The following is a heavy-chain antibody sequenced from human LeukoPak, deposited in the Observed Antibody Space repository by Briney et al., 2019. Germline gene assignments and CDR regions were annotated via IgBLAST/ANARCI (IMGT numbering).Heavy chain of an antibody. CDR3: ARGTIAVSGTFGY. CDR1: GGSISSSSYY. J-gene: IGHJ4*02. Sequence: SETLSLTCTVSGGSISSSSYYWGWIRQPPGKGLEWIGSKYYSGSTYYNPSLKSRVTISEDTSKNQFSLKLSSVTAADTAVYYCARGTIAVSGTFGYWGQGTLVTVSS. CDR2: KYYSGST. D-gene: IGHD6-19*01. V-gene: IGHV4-39*01.